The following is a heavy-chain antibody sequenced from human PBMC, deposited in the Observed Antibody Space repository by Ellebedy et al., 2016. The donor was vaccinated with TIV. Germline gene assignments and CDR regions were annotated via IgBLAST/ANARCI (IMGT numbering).Heavy chain of an antibody. CDR2: IIQSGTM. CDR3: ARHLLHPNLRLGELSLNWYFDL. V-gene: IGHV4-34*12. J-gene: IGHJ2*01. D-gene: IGHD3-16*02. Sequence: SETLSLTCAVYGGSFSGYYWSWIRQPPGKGLEWIGEIIQSGTMNYSPSLKSRVTISVDKSKNQFSLKLSSVTAADTAVYYCARHLLHPNLRLGELSLNWYFDLWGRGTLVTVSS. CDR1: GGSFSGYY.